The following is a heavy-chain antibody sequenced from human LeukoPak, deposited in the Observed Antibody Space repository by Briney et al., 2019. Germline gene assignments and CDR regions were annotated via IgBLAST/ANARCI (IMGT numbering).Heavy chain of an antibody. D-gene: IGHD2-21*01. Sequence: ASVKVSCKASGYTFTGYYMHWVRQAPGQGLEWMGWISAYNGNTNYAQKLQGRVTMTTDTSTSTAYMELRSLRSDDTAVYYCARDMLYARPDCGGDCYPSYWGQGTLVTVSS. CDR2: ISAYNGNT. J-gene: IGHJ4*02. CDR1: GYTFTGYY. V-gene: IGHV1-18*04. CDR3: ARDMLYARPDCGGDCYPSY.